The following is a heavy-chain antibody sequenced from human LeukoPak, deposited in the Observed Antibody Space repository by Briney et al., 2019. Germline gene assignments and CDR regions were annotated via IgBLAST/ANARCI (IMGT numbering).Heavy chain of an antibody. Sequence: GGSLRLSCSASGFTFSSYVMSWVRQAPGKGLEWVSAITGGSDSTYFADSVKGRFTISRDNSKNTLYLQMNSLRAEDTAVYYCAKGSSGARPYFFDYWGQGTLITVSS. CDR2: ITGGSDST. CDR3: AKGSSGARPYFFDY. CDR1: GFTFSSYV. V-gene: IGHV3-23*01. J-gene: IGHJ4*02.